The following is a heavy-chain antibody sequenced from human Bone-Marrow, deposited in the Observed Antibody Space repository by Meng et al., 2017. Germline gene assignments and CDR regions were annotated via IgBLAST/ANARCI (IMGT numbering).Heavy chain of an antibody. CDR3: ARAHDYGGNFDY. D-gene: IGHD4-23*01. V-gene: IGHV4-61*01. CDR2: IYYSGST. J-gene: IGHJ4*02. CDR1: GGSVSSGSYY. Sequence: SETLSLTCTVSGGSVSSGSYYWSWIRQPPGKGLEWIGYIYYSGSTNYNPSLKSRVTISVDTSKNQFSLKLSSVTAADTAVYYCARAHDYGGNFDYWGQGTLVTV.